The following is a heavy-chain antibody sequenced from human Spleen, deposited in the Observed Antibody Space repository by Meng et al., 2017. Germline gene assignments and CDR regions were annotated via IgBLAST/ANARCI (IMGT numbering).Heavy chain of an antibody. CDR2: ISISGDMT. Sequence: GESLKISCTVSGLTFETSAMTWVRQAPGKGLEWVSGISISGDMTYYADSVKGRFTISRDNSKNTVYLHMDGLRVEDTAVYYCAKEEVPNDYWGQGTLVTVSS. CDR1: GLTFETSA. J-gene: IGHJ4*02. D-gene: IGHD3-10*01. V-gene: IGHV3-23*01. CDR3: AKEEVPNDY.